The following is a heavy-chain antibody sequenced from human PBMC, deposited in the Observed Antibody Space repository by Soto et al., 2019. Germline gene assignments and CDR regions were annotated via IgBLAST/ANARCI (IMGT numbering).Heavy chain of an antibody. CDR3: ATRGTQGRWLEFADY. J-gene: IGHJ4*02. V-gene: IGHV1-69*01. Sequence: QVQLVQSGAEVKRPGSSVKVSCEASGGTFSSLGFTWVRQAPGQGLEWMGGIIPISGRTTFAPNFLGRVTITADESTRTTYMELTALTSDDTAIYYCATRGTQGRWLEFADYWGQGTLVTVSS. CDR1: GGTFSSLG. D-gene: IGHD5-12*01. CDR2: IIPISGRT.